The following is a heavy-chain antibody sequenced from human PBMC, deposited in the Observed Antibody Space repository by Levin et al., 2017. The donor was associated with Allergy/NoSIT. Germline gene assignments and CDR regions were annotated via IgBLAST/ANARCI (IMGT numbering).Heavy chain of an antibody. V-gene: IGHV4-4*02. J-gene: IGHJ3*02. CDR1: GGSISSSNW. CDR2: IYHSGST. CDR3: ASPLHNDDDAFDI. D-gene: IGHD2-15*01. Sequence: SETLSLTCAVSGGSISSSNWWSWVRQPPGKGLEWIGEIYHSGSTNYNPSLKSRVTISVDKSKNQFSLKLSSVTAADTAVYYCASPLHNDDDAFDIWGQGTMVTVSS.